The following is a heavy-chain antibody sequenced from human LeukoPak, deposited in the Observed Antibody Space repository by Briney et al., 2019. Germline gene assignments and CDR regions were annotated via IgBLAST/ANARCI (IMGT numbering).Heavy chain of an antibody. Sequence: GESLKISCKGSGYSFTSYWIGWVRQMPGKGLEWMGIIYPGDSDTRYSPSFQGQVTISADKSISTAYLQWSSLKASDTAMYYYARQPQRGYCSSTSCYLFDYWGQGTLVTVSS. CDR2: IYPGDSDT. J-gene: IGHJ4*02. V-gene: IGHV5-51*01. CDR3: ARQPQRGYCSSTSCYLFDY. D-gene: IGHD2-2*01. CDR1: GYSFTSYW.